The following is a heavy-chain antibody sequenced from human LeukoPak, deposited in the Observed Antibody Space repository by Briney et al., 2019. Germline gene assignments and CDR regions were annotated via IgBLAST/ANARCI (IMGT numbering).Heavy chain of an antibody. CDR2: ISSSGSTI. V-gene: IGHV3-48*03. CDR3: ARIRWELLPDY. J-gene: IGHJ4*02. CDR1: GFTFSSYA. Sequence: PGGSLRLSCAASGFTFSSYAMSWVRQAPGKGLEWVSYISSSGSTIYYADSVKGRFTISRDNAKNSLYLQMNSLRAEDTAVYYCARIRWELLPDYWGQGTLVTVSS. D-gene: IGHD1-26*01.